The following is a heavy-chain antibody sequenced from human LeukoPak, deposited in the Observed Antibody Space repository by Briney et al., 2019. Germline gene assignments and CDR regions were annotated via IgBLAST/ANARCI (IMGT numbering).Heavy chain of an antibody. Sequence: VASVKVSCKASGGTFSSYAISWVRQAPGQGLEWMGGIIPIFATPNYAQKFQGRVTVTADESTSTAYMELSSLRSDDTAVYYCASRTYYYDSSGYYYAPFDFWGQGILVTVSS. D-gene: IGHD3-22*01. CDR3: ASRTYYYDSSGYYYAPFDF. CDR1: GGTFSSYA. V-gene: IGHV1-69*13. J-gene: IGHJ4*02. CDR2: IIPIFATP.